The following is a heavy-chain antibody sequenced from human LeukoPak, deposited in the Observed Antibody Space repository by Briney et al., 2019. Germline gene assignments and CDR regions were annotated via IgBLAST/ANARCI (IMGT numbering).Heavy chain of an antibody. CDR1: GFTLSSYW. CDR2: IKQDGSEK. V-gene: IGHV3-7*01. J-gene: IGHJ6*02. D-gene: IGHD4-17*01. CDR3: AGGSSDYGDYSLVHGMDV. Sequence: GGSLRLSCAASGFTLSSYWMSWVRQAPGKGLEWVANIKQDGSEKYYVDSVKGRFTISRDNAKNSLYLQMNSLRAEDTAVYYCAGGSSDYGDYSLVHGMDVWGQGTTVTVSS.